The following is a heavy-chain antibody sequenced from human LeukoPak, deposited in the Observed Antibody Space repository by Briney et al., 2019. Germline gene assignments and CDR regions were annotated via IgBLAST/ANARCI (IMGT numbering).Heavy chain of an antibody. CDR3: AKVRIAAALRDFDY. CDR2: ISNDGINE. CDR1: GFTFSSYS. D-gene: IGHD6-13*01. Sequence: GGSLRLSCAASGFTFSSYSMNWVRQAPGKGLEWVAVISNDGINENYADSVKGRFTISRDNSKNTLFLQMNSLRAEDTAVYYCAKVRIAAALRDFDYWGQGALVTVSS. V-gene: IGHV3-30*18. J-gene: IGHJ4*02.